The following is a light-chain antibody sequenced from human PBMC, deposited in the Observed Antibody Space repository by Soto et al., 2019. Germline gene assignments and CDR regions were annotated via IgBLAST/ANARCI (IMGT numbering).Light chain of an antibody. Sequence: EIVLTQPPATLSLSPGERASLSCRASQSVSNHLAWYQQKPGQAPSLVIYDASKRATGIPARFSGSGSGTDFTLIISSLEPEDFAVYYCQQRSNWLSFGGGTRVEIK. CDR3: QQRSNWLS. CDR2: DAS. V-gene: IGKV3-11*01. J-gene: IGKJ4*01. CDR1: QSVSNH.